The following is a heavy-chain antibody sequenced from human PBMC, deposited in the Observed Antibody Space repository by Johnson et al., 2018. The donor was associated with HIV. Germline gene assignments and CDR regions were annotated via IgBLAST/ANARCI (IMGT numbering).Heavy chain of an antibody. CDR3: AKDRVGATSPQAQNAFDI. V-gene: IGHV3-30*02. D-gene: IGHD1-26*01. CDR2: IRYDGSNK. J-gene: IGHJ3*02. CDR1: GFTFSSYG. Sequence: QEKLVESGGGVVQPGGSLRLSCAASGFTFSSYGMHWVRQAPGKGLEWVAFIRYDGSNKYYADSVKGRFTISRDNSKNTLYLQMNSLRAEDTAVYYCAKDRVGATSPQAQNAFDIWGQGTMVTVSS.